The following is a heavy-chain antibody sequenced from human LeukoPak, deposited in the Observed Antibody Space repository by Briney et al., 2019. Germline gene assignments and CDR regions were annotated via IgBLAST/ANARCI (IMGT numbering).Heavy chain of an antibody. V-gene: IGHV3-15*01. Sequence: GGSLRLSCAASGFTFDKAWMTWVRQAPGKGLEWVGRIKRKSDGGTTDYAAPVKGRFTISRDDSKNTLYLQMDTLRAEDTAEYYCAEWLRVATTYFDYWGQGVLVTVSS. D-gene: IGHD5-24*01. CDR3: AEWLRVATTYFDY. J-gene: IGHJ4*02. CDR2: IKRKSDGGTT. CDR1: GFTFDKAW.